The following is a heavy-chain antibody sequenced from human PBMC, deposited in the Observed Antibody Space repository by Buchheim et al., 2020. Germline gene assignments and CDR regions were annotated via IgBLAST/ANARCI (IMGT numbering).Heavy chain of an antibody. CDR2: ISSSSSTI. CDR3: ASSHGGGSNYFDY. V-gene: IGHV3-48*01. J-gene: IGHJ4*02. D-gene: IGHD3-16*01. CDR1: GFTFSSYS. Sequence: EVQLVESGGGLVQPGGSLRLSCAASGFTFSSYSMNWVRQAPGKGLEWVSYISSSSSTIYYADSVKGRFTISRDNAKNSLYLQMNSLRAEDTAVYCCASSHGGGSNYFDYWGQGTL.